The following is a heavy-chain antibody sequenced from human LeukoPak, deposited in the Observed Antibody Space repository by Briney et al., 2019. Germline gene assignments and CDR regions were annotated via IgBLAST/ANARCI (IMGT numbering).Heavy chain of an antibody. CDR2: IYYSGST. J-gene: IGHJ3*02. CDR1: GGSFSGYC. V-gene: IGHV4-34*01. D-gene: IGHD3-9*01. CDR3: ARLDWKDAFDI. Sequence: ASETLSLTCAVYGGSFSGYCWSWIRQPPGKGLEWIGSIYYSGSTYYNPSLKSRVTISVDTSKNQFSLKLSSVTAADTAVYYCARLDWKDAFDIWGQGTMVTVSS.